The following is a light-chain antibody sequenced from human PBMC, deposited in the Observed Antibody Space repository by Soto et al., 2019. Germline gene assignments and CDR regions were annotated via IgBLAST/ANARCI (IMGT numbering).Light chain of an antibody. J-gene: IGKJ5*01. CDR2: GAS. CDR1: QSVSNNY. Sequence: IGLTQSPGTLSLYPGERATLSCRASQSVSNNYLAWYQQKPGQAPRLLIYGASNRATGIPDRFSGSGSGTDFTLTISRLEPEDFAVYYCQQYGSSRITFGQGTRLEIK. V-gene: IGKV3-20*01. CDR3: QQYGSSRIT.